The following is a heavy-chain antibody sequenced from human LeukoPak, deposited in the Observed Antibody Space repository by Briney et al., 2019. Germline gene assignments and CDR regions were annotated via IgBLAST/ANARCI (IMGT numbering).Heavy chain of an antibody. Sequence: GGSLSLLCAASGFTYNSNYMIWLRQAPGKGLVWVSVIYSGGDTYYADSVKGRFTISRDNSKNTLYLQMNSLRAEDTALYYCARGPPLSKYYFDYWGQGTLVTVSS. J-gene: IGHJ4*02. CDR3: ARGPPLSKYYFDY. V-gene: IGHV3-53*01. CDR2: IYSGGDT. CDR1: GFTYNSNY. D-gene: IGHD2/OR15-2a*01.